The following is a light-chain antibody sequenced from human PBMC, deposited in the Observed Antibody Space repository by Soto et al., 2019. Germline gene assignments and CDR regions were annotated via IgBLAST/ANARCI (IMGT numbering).Light chain of an antibody. V-gene: IGLV2-14*01. CDR3: SSYTSTSTV. Sequence: QSALTQPASVSGSPGQSISISCTGTSNDIGIYNYVSWYQQYPGKAPKLMIYEVNNRLSGVSNRFSGSKSGNTASLTISGLQAEDEAYYYCSSYTSTSTVFGGETKLTVL. J-gene: IGLJ2*01. CDR2: EVN. CDR1: SNDIGIYNY.